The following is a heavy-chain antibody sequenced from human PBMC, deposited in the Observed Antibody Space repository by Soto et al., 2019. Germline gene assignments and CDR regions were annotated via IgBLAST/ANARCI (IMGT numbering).Heavy chain of an antibody. CDR3: AGVSYYDSSGYYYFGAFDV. J-gene: IGHJ3*01. CDR2: IYYSGST. CDR1: GGSISSYY. D-gene: IGHD3-22*01. Sequence: SETLSLTCTVSGGSISSYYWSWIRQPPGKGLEWIGYIYYSGSTNYNPSLKSRVTISVDTSKNQFSLKLSSVTAADTAVYYCAGVSYYDSSGYYYFGAFDVWGQGTMVTVSS. V-gene: IGHV4-59*01.